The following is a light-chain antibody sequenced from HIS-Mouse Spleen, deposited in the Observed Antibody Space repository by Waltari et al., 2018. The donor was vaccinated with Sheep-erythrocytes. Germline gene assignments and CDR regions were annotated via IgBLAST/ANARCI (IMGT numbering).Light chain of an antibody. CDR1: QGISSY. CDR3: QQLNSYEVT. Sequence: DIQLTQSPSFLSASVGDRVTITCRASQGISSYLAWYQQQPGKAPKLLIYAASTLQSGVPSRFSGSGSGTEFTLTISSLQPEDFATYYCQQLNSYEVTFGPGTKVDIK. V-gene: IGKV1-9*01. J-gene: IGKJ3*01. CDR2: AAS.